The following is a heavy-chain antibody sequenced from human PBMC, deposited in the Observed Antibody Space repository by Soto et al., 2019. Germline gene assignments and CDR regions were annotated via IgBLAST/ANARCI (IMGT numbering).Heavy chain of an antibody. Sequence: EVQLVESGGGVVQPGRSLRLSCAASGFTFDGYAMHWVRQAPGKGLEWVAVISWDRGSICYADSVKGRFTISRDNAKNTLYLQMNSLRAEDTAVYYCAKGQDHGLATNGFDPWGQGTMVTVSS. CDR1: GFTFDGYA. CDR3: AKGQDHGLATNGFDP. CDR2: ISWDRGSI. J-gene: IGHJ5*02. V-gene: IGHV3-9*01.